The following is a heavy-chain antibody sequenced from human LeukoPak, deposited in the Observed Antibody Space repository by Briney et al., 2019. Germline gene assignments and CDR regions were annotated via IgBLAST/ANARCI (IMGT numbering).Heavy chain of an antibody. Sequence: GGSLRLSCAASGFTVSSNYMSWVRQAPGKGLEWVSVIYSGGSTYYADSVKGRFTISRDNSKSTLYLQMNSLRAEDTAVYYCAREVDYGDYYFDYWGQGTLVTVSS. J-gene: IGHJ4*02. V-gene: IGHV3-66*01. CDR2: IYSGGST. CDR3: AREVDYGDYYFDY. CDR1: GFTVSSNY. D-gene: IGHD4-17*01.